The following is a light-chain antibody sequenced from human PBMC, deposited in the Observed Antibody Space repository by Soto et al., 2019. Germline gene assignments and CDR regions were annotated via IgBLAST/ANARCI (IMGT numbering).Light chain of an antibody. Sequence: EIVMTQSPATLSVSPGERATLSCRASQSVSSDLAWYDQKPGQAPRLLIYGASTRATGIPARFSGSGSGTEFTLTFNSLQSEDFAVDYCQQYNNWPRTFGQGTKVEIK. V-gene: IGKV3-15*01. CDR3: QQYNNWPRT. CDR2: GAS. CDR1: QSVSSD. J-gene: IGKJ1*01.